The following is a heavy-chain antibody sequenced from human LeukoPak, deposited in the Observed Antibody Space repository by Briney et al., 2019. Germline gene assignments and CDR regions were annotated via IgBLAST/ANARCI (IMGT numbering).Heavy chain of an antibody. CDR1: GFTFSSYA. V-gene: IGHV3-30-3*01. D-gene: IGHD4-17*01. CDR2: ISYDGNNK. Sequence: AGGSLRLSCAASGFTFSSYAMHWVRQAPGKGPEWVAGISYDGNNKYYANSVKGRFTISRDKSKNTLYLQMNSLRAEDTALYYCATLPTWGQRTLVTVSS. J-gene: IGHJ4*02. CDR3: ATLPT.